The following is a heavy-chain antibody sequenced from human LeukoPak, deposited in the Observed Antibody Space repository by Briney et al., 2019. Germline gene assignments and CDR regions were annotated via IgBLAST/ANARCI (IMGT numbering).Heavy chain of an antibody. J-gene: IGHJ4*02. D-gene: IGHD6-19*01. V-gene: IGHV1-18*01. CDR3: ARQAGYSTGWYGGYYFDH. CDR1: GYTFTSYG. Sequence: ASVKVSCKASGYTFTSYGISWVRQAPGQGPEWMGWIAVYNGDAKFLQKFQGRVTLTTDASTNTAYMELRSLTSDDTAVYYCARQAGYSTGWYGGYYFDHWGQGTPVTVSA. CDR2: IAVYNGDA.